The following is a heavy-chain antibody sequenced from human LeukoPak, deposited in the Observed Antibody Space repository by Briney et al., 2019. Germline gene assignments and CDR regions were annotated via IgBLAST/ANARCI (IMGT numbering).Heavy chain of an antibody. V-gene: IGHV4-34*01. CDR3: ARGWSRVWYFDL. CDR1: GGSVSDYRSY. D-gene: IGHD2-8*02. J-gene: IGHJ2*01. CDR2: INHSGST. Sequence: PSETLSLTCTVSGGSVSDYRSYWPWIRQPPGKGLEWIGEINHSGSTNYNPSLKSRVTISVDTSKNQFSLKLSSVTAANTAVYYCARGWSRVWYFDLWGRGTLVTVSS.